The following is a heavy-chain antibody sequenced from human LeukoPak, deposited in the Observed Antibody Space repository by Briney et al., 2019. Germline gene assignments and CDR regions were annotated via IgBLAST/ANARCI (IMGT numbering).Heavy chain of an antibody. V-gene: IGHV3-33*01. Sequence: PGRSLRLSCAASGFTFSSYGMHWVRQAPGKGLEWVAVIWYDGSNKYYADSVKGRFTISRDNSKNTLYLQMNSLRAEDTAVYYCARKIVVSDQESNFDYWGQGTLVTVSS. J-gene: IGHJ4*02. CDR2: IWYDGSNK. CDR1: GFTFSSYG. CDR3: ARKIVVSDQESNFDY. D-gene: IGHD2-15*01.